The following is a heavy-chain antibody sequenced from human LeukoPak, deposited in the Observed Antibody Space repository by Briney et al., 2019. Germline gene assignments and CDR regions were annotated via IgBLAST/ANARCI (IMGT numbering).Heavy chain of an antibody. D-gene: IGHD6-19*01. CDR3: ARAYSSGWRPHYFDY. CDR1: GGSISSSSYY. Sequence: PSETLSLTCTVSGGSISSSSYYWGWIRQPPGKGLEWIGSIYYSGSTYYNPSLKSRVTISVDTSKNQFSLKLSSVTAADTAGYYCARAYSSGWRPHYFDYWGQGTLVTVSS. CDR2: IYYSGST. J-gene: IGHJ4*02. V-gene: IGHV4-39*07.